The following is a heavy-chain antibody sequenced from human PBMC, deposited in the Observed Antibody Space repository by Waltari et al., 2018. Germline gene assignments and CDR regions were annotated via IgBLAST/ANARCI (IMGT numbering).Heavy chain of an antibody. CDR3: ARKGLAAAGYYFDY. J-gene: IGHJ4*02. V-gene: IGHV3-53*01. CDR2: SYSGGST. Sequence: EVQLVESGGGLIQPGGSLRLSCAASGFTVSSNYMSWVRQAPGKGLEWVSGSYSGGSTDYADSVKGRFTISRDNSKNTLYLQMNSLRAEDTAVYYCARKGLAAAGYYFDYWGQGTLVTVSS. D-gene: IGHD6-13*01. CDR1: GFTVSSNY.